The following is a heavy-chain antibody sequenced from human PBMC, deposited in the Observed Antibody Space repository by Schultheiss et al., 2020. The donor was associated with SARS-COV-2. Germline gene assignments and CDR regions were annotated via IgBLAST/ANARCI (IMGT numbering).Heavy chain of an antibody. D-gene: IGHD1-26*01. CDR3: VCLGGSYPTRPFDY. Sequence: GESLKISCAASGFTFSSYSMNWVRQAPGKGLEWVSSISSSSSYIYYADSVKGRFTISRDNAKNSLYLQMNSLRAEDTAVYYCVCLGGSYPTRPFDYWGQGTLVTVSS. V-gene: IGHV3-21*01. CDR2: ISSSSSYI. J-gene: IGHJ4*02. CDR1: GFTFSSYS.